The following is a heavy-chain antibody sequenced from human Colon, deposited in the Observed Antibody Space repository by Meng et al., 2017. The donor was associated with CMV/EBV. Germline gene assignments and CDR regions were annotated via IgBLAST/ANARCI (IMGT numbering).Heavy chain of an antibody. J-gene: IGHJ4*02. CDR3: ASFDHIPRRNYFDY. V-gene: IGHV4-30-4*01. CDR2: IHHSGSA. Sequence: QVQLQESGPGLVEPSQXLSLTCTVSGGPMSSGNYYWSWIRQPPGKGLEWIGYIHHSGSAYYNPSLKSRVSISVDTSKNQFSLNLNSMTAADTAVYYCASFDHIPRRNYFDYWGQGTLVTVSS. D-gene: IGHD2-21*01. CDR1: GGPMSSGNYY.